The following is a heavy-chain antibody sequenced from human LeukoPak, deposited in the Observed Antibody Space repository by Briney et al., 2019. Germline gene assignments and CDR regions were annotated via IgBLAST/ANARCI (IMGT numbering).Heavy chain of an antibody. CDR3: AKRGPVTGTKYFDY. Sequence: GGSLRLSCAASQFMFSTYAMYWVRQAPGKGLEWVSGISDNGGTAYYADSVKGRFTISRDNSKNMLYPHMNSLRAEDTAVYYCAKRGPVTGTKYFDYWGQGTLVAVSS. J-gene: IGHJ4*02. CDR2: ISDNGGTA. V-gene: IGHV3-23*01. D-gene: IGHD6-19*01. CDR1: QFMFSTYA.